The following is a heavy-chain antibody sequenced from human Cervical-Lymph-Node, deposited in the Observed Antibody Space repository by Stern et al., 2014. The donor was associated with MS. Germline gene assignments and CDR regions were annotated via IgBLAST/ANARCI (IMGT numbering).Heavy chain of an antibody. J-gene: IGHJ4*02. V-gene: IGHV4-4*02. D-gene: IGHD6-13*01. CDR2: IYHGGSN. Sequence: QVQLQESGPGLVKPSGTLSLTCAVSGGSISSSNWRSWVRQPPGKGPEWIGDIYHGGSNKYNTSRASRVPISLDKSKTHFSLRLNSVTAADTAVYYCARYSSTWAFDQWGQGTLVTVSS. CDR3: ARYSSTWAFDQ. CDR1: GGSISSSNW.